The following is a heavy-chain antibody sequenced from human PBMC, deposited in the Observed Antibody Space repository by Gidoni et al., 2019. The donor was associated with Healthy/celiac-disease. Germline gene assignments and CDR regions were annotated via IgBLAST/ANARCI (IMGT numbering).Heavy chain of an antibody. D-gene: IGHD3-10*01. J-gene: IGHJ4*02. CDR3: ARDPGGSGSYLDY. V-gene: IGHV3-33*01. CDR1: GFTFSSYG. Sequence: QVQLVESGGGVVQPGRSLRLSCAASGFTFSSYGMHWVRQAPGKGLEWVAVIWYDGSNKYYADSVKGRFTISRDNSKNTLYLQMNSLRAEDTAVYYCARDPGGSGSYLDYWGQGTLVTVSS. CDR2: IWYDGSNK.